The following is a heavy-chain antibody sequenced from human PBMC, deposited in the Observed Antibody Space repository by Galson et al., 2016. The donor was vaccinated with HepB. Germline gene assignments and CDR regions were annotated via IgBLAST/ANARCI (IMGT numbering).Heavy chain of an antibody. V-gene: IGHV3-30-3*01. J-gene: IGHJ6*03. Sequence: SLRLSCAASGFTFSDWDFHWVRQAPGKGLDWVAVISKTGDTTFYGDSVQGRFTISRDNSKYTVALQIHSLRTEDAAVYICAGDFKFGAPDYMDVWGKGTTVTVS. CDR1: GFTFSDWD. D-gene: IGHD3-3*01. CDR2: ISKTGDTT. CDR3: AGDFKFGAPDYMDV.